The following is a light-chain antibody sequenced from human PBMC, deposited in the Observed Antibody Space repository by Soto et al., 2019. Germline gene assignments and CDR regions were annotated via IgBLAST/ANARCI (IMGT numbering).Light chain of an antibody. V-gene: IGLV1-40*01. J-gene: IGLJ2*01. CDR3: QSYDSSLSGSMV. CDR1: NSNIGAGYA. Sequence: QSVLTQPPSVSGAPGQGVTISCTGSNSNIGAGYAVHWYQQLPGTAPKLLIYGNSNRPSGVPDRFSGSKSGTSASLAITGLQAEDQADYYCQSYDSSLSGSMVFGGGTQLTVL. CDR2: GNS.